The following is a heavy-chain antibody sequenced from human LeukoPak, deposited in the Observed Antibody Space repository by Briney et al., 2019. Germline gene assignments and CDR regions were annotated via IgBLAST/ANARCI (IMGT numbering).Heavy chain of an antibody. D-gene: IGHD6-13*01. Sequence: PSETLSLTCTVSGGSISSSTYYWGWIRQPPGKGLEWIGSIYYSGNTYYNPSLKSRVTISVGTSKNQFSLKLSSVTAADTAVYYCARSAAGTSFDYWGQGTLVTVSS. CDR2: IYYSGNT. CDR1: GGSISSSTYY. V-gene: IGHV4-39*07. CDR3: ARSAAGTSFDY. J-gene: IGHJ4*02.